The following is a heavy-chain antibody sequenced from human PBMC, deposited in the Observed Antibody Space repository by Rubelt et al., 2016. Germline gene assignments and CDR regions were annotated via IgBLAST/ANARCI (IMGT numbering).Heavy chain of an antibody. Sequence: QLQLQESGPGLVKPSETLSLTCTVSGDSISSSPYYWGWIRQPPGKGLEWLGSIYFRGTTYYNPSLNSRVTISLDTPKNQFPLKLGSVTAADTAVDYCAAGHIAAAANVIDDWGQGTLVTVSS. J-gene: IGHJ4*02. V-gene: IGHV4-39*07. D-gene: IGHD6-13*01. CDR3: AAGHIAAAANVIDD. CDR1: GDSISSSPYY. CDR2: IYFRGTT.